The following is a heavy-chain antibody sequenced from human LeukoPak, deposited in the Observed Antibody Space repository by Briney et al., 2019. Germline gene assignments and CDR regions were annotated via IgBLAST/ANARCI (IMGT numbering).Heavy chain of an antibody. CDR3: ARVMVYAPYYFDY. J-gene: IGHJ4*02. CDR1: GGSISSYY. D-gene: IGHD2-8*01. CDR2: ICTSGST. V-gene: IGHV4-4*07. Sequence: SETLSLTCTVSGGSISSYYWSWIRQPAGKGLEWIGRICTSGSTNYNPSLKSRVTISVDKSKNQFSLKLSSVTAADTAVYYCARVMVYAPYYFDYWGQGTLVTVSS.